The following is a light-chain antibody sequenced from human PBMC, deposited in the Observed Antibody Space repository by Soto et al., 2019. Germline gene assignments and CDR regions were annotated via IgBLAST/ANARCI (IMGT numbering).Light chain of an antibody. J-gene: IGKJ2*01. Sequence: EIVLTQSPGTLSLSPGERATLSCRASQSVSSSYLAWYQQKPGQAPRLLIYGASSRATGIPDRLSGSGSGTDFTLTISRLEPEDFAVYYCQQYDSPPHTFGQGTKLEIK. CDR2: GAS. CDR3: QQYDSPPHT. CDR1: QSVSSSY. V-gene: IGKV3-20*01.